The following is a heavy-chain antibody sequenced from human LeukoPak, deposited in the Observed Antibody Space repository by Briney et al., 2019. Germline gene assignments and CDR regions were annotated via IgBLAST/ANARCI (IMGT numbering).Heavy chain of an antibody. J-gene: IGHJ4*02. Sequence: SETLPLTCAVDGGSFSGYYWSWIRQPPGKGLEWIGEINHSGSTNYNPSLKSRVTISVDTSKNQFSLKLSSVTAADTAVYYCARGKWYRYDYWGQGTLVTVSS. CDR1: GGSFSGYY. CDR3: ARGKWYRYDY. D-gene: IGHD1-1*01. V-gene: IGHV4-34*01. CDR2: INHSGST.